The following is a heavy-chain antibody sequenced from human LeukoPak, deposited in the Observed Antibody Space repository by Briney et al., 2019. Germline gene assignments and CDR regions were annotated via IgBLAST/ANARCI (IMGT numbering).Heavy chain of an antibody. J-gene: IGHJ4*02. D-gene: IGHD5-12*01. Sequence: ASVKVSCKVSGYTLTELSMHWVRQAPGKGLEWMGGFDPEDGETIYAQKFQGRVTMTEDTSTDTAYMELSSLRSEDTAVYYCATISWEGSGYDLDYWGQGTLVTVSS. V-gene: IGHV1-24*01. CDR1: GYTLTELS. CDR3: ATISWEGSGYDLDY. CDR2: FDPEDGET.